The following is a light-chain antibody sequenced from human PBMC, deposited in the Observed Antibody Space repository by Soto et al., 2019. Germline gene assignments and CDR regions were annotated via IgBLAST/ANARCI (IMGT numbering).Light chain of an antibody. J-gene: IGKJ1*01. CDR2: AAS. CDR1: QDIASW. V-gene: IGKV1-12*01. Sequence: DIQMTQSPSSVSASVGDRVTITCRASQDIASWLAWYQHKPGRAPNFLIYAASRLQSGVPSRFSGSGAGTDFTLTITRLQPEDCATYYCQQADSFPWSFGQGTKVEI. CDR3: QQADSFPWS.